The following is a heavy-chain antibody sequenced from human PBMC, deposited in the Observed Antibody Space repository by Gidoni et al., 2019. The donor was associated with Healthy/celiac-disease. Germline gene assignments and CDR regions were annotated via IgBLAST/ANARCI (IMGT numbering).Heavy chain of an antibody. D-gene: IGHD1-26*01. Sequence: EVQLVESGGGLAQPGGSLSLSCAASGFPFSSYWMHWVRQAPGKGLVWVSRINSDGSSTSYADSVKGRFTISRDNAKNTLYLQMNSLRAEDTAVYYCARDMWELQGGAFDIWGQGTMVTVSS. CDR3: ARDMWELQGGAFDI. J-gene: IGHJ3*02. V-gene: IGHV3-74*01. CDR2: INSDGSST. CDR1: GFPFSSYW.